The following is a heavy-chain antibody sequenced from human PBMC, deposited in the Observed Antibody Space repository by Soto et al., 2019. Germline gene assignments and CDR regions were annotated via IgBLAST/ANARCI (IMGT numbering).Heavy chain of an antibody. V-gene: IGHV1-2*02. CDR2: INPNSGGT. J-gene: IGHJ6*02. Sequence: ASVKVSCKASGYTFTGYYMHWVRQAPGQGLEWMGWINPNSGGTNYAQKFQGRVTMTRDTSISTAYMELSRLRSDDTAVYYCARDQGVAYGMDVWGPGTRVTVSS. CDR1: GYTFTGYY. CDR3: ARDQGVAYGMDV. D-gene: IGHD3-3*01.